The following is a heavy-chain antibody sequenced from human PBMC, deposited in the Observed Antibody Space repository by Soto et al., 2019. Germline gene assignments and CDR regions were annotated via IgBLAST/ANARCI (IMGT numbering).Heavy chain of an antibody. CDR2: ISDSGDST. CDR1: GFTFSSCA. V-gene: IGHV3-23*01. J-gene: IGHJ4*02. CDR3: AKKYYFGSGSYVFYFDY. Sequence: GGSLRLSCAASGFTFSSCAMGGVRQAPGKGLEWVSSISDSGDSTYYGASVKGRFTISRDNSKNTLYLQMNSLRAEDTAVYYCAKKYYFGSGSYVFYFDYWGQGTLVTVSS. D-gene: IGHD3-10*01.